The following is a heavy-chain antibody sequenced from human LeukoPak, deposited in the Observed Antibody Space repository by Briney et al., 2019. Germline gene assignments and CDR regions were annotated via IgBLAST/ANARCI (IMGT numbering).Heavy chain of an antibody. V-gene: IGHV1-8*01. Sequence: ASVKVSCKASGYTFTSYDINWVRQATGQGLEWMGWMNPNSGNTGYAQKFQGRVTMTRNTSISTAYMELSSLRSEDTAVYYCARGPLHHSSSDNWFDPWGQGTLVTVSS. D-gene: IGHD6-6*01. CDR1: GYTFTSYD. CDR2: MNPNSGNT. J-gene: IGHJ5*02. CDR3: ARGPLHHSSSDNWFDP.